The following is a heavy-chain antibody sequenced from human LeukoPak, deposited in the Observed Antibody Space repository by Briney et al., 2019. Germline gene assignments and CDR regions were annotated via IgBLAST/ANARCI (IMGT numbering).Heavy chain of an antibody. V-gene: IGHV3-23*01. CDR3: AKWGPYYDFWSGSAGKLDY. J-gene: IGHJ4*02. CDR2: ISGSGGST. CDR1: GFTFSSYA. D-gene: IGHD3-3*01. Sequence: PGGSLRLSCAASGFTFSSYAMSWVRQAPGKGLEWVSAISGSGGSTYYADSVKGRFTISRDNSKNTLYLQMNSLRAEDTAVYYCAKWGPYYDFWSGSAGKLDYWGQGTLVTVSS.